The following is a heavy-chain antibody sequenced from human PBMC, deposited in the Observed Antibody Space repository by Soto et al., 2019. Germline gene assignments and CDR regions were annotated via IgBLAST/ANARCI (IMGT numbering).Heavy chain of an antibody. CDR1: EFTFSNYA. V-gene: IGHV3-23*01. CDR2: ISGSGSIT. J-gene: IGHJ4*01. D-gene: IGHD6-19*01. CDR3: AKAEKSSAVAGYLEN. Sequence: PGGSLRLFCAASEFTFSNYAMTWVRPAPGKGLEWVSSISGSGSITYYAESVKGRFAISRDNSKNTLFLQMNSLRAEDTAIYYCAKAEKSSAVAGYLENWGHGTQVTVSS.